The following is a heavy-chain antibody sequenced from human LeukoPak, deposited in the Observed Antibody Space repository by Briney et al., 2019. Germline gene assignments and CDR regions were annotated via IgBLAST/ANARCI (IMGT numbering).Heavy chain of an antibody. D-gene: IGHD2-2*01. CDR2: ISYDGSNK. CDR1: GLTLSSYA. CDR3: ARGYCSSTSCSSFDY. J-gene: IGHJ4*02. V-gene: IGHV3-30*04. Sequence: GRSLRLSCAASGLTLSSYAMHWVRQAPGKGLEWVAVISYDGSNKYYADSVKGRFTISRDNSKNTLYLQMNSLRAEDTAVYYCARGYCSSTSCSSFDYWGQGTLVTVSS.